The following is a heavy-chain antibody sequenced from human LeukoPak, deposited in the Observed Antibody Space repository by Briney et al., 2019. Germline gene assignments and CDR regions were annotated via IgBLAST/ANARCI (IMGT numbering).Heavy chain of an antibody. D-gene: IGHD3-16*01. CDR2: ISSSSSTI. CDR1: GFTFSSYA. V-gene: IGHV3-48*04. CDR3: ARDYGRTHFDY. Sequence: GGSLRLSCAVSGFTFSSYAMNWVRQAPGKGLEWVSYISSSSSTIYYADSVKGRFTISRDNAKNSLYLQMNSLRAEDTAMYYCARDYGRTHFDYWGQGTLVTVSS. J-gene: IGHJ4*02.